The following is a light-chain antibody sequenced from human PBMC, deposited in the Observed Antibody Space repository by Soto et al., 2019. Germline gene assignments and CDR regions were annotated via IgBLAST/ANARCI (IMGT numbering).Light chain of an antibody. V-gene: IGKV3-20*01. J-gene: IGKJ1*01. Sequence: EIVLTQSPGALSLSPGERATLSCGASQSVSSSYLAWYQQKPGQAPRLLIYGASTRATGIPDRFSGSWSGTDFTLTFSRLEPEDFAVYYCQQYGSSPRTFGQGTKVDIK. CDR1: QSVSSSY. CDR3: QQYGSSPRT. CDR2: GAS.